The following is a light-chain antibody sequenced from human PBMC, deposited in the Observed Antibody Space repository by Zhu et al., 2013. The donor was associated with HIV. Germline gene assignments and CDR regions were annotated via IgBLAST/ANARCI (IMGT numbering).Light chain of an antibody. J-gene: IGLJ1*01. Sequence: QSALTQPASVSGSPGQSITLSCTGTSTDVGGYNYVSWYRQHPGKAPKLIMYDVNNRPSGVSNRFSGSKSGNTASLTISGLQAEDEAHYYCCSYAGSSTYVFGTGTKVTVL. V-gene: IGLV2-14*03. CDR2: DVN. CDR1: STDVGGYNY. CDR3: CSYAGSSTYV.